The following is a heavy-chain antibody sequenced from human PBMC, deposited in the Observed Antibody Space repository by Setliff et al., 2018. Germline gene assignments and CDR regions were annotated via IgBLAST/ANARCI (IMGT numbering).Heavy chain of an antibody. CDR3: ARDPLTTNRRRAFDI. CDR2: INHSGST. J-gene: IGHJ3*02. Sequence: SETLSLTCAVSGYSISSGYYWGWIRQPPGKGLEWIGEINHSGSTNYNPSLKSRVTISVDASKNQFSLKLSSVTAADTAVYYCARDPLTTNRRRAFDIWGQGTMVTVSS. CDR1: GYSISSGYY. D-gene: IGHD4-17*01. V-gene: IGHV4-38-2*02.